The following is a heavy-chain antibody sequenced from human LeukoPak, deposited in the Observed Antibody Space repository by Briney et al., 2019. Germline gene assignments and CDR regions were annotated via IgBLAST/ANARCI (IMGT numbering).Heavy chain of an antibody. CDR3: ANKPAGFDP. D-gene: IGHD1-14*01. CDR2: ISNNGGSA. CDR1: GFTFSNYA. J-gene: IGHJ5*02. V-gene: IGHV3-64*01. Sequence: GGSLRLSCAASGFTFSNYAMHWVRQAPGKGLEYVSGISNNGGSAYYANSVKGRFTISRDNYKNTLYLQMNSLRAEDTAVYYCANKPAGFDPWGQGTLVTVSS.